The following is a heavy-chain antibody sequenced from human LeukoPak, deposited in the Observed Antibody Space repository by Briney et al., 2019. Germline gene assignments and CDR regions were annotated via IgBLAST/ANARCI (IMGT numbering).Heavy chain of an antibody. CDR2: TYHSGST. CDR1: GGSISSGGYS. J-gene: IGHJ4*02. D-gene: IGHD2-2*01. Sequence: SQTLSLTCAVSGGSISSGGYSWSWIRQPPGKGLERIGYTYHSGSTYYNPSLKSRVTISVDRPKNQFSLKLSSVPAADTAVYYCARVSRRLYYFDYWGQGTLVTVSS. V-gene: IGHV4-30-2*01. CDR3: ARVSRRLYYFDY.